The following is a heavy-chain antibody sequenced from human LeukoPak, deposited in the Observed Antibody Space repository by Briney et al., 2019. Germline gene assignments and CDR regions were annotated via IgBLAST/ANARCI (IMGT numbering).Heavy chain of an antibody. CDR2: ISGGGDST. CDR1: GFTFSSYA. D-gene: IGHD2-15*01. V-gene: IGHV3-23*01. J-gene: IGHJ4*02. CDR3: GKDRNVYCSGGSCYTL. Sequence: GGSLRLSCTASGFTFSSYAMSWVRQPPGKGLEWVSLISGGGDSTYYADSVKGRFTISRDNSKNTLYLEMNSLRAEDTAVYYCGKDRNVYCSGGSCYTLWGQGTLATVFS.